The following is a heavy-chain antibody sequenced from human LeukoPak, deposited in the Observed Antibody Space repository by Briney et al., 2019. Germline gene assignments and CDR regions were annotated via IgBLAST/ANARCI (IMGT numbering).Heavy chain of an antibody. V-gene: IGHV3-53*01. D-gene: IGHD2-2*01. J-gene: IGHJ4*02. CDR2: IYTGGNT. CDR3: ARGSTSCTCPTY. CDR1: GFTVSSNY. Sequence: PGGSLRLSCAASGFTVSSNYMSWVRQAPGKGLEWVSVIYTGGNTYYADSVKGRYTIHRDNSKNTLYLQMNSLRVEDTAVYYCARGSTSCTCPTYWGQGTLVIVSS.